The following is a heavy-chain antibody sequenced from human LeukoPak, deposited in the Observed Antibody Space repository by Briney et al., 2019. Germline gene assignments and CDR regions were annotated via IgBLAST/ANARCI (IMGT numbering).Heavy chain of an antibody. CDR2: ISSSGSTI. Sequence: GGSLRLSCAASGFTFSDYYMSWIRQAPGKGLEWVSYISSSGSTIYYADSVKGRFTISRDNAKNSLYLQMNSLRVEDTAVYYCARDPSYGAFDIWGQGTVVTVSS. J-gene: IGHJ3*02. D-gene: IGHD2-8*01. CDR1: GFTFSDYY. CDR3: ARDPSYGAFDI. V-gene: IGHV3-11*04.